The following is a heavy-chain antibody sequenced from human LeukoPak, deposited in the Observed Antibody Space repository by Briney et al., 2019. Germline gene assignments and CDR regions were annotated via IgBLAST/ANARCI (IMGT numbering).Heavy chain of an antibody. V-gene: IGHV4-34*01. J-gene: IGHJ3*02. CDR1: GGSFSGYY. CDR2: INHSGST. CDR3: AKSNGYGLVDI. D-gene: IGHD3-10*01. Sequence: KPSETLSLTCAVYGGSFSGYYWSWIRQPPGKGLEWIGEINHSGSTNYNPSLKSRVTISVDTSKNQFSLKLSSVTAADTAVYYCAKSNGYGLVDIWGQGTMVTVSS.